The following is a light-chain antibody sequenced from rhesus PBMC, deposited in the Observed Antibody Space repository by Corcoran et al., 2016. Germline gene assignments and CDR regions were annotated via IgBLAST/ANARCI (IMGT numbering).Light chain of an antibody. CDR1: QSISSW. CDR3: LQYSSSPWT. Sequence: DIQMTQSPSSLSASVGDTVTITCRASQSISSWLDWYQQKPGKAPKLLIYKASSLQSGGPSRFSGSGSGPDFALTINSLQPEDFATYYGLQYSSSPWTFGQGTKVEIK. J-gene: IGKJ1*01. CDR2: KAS. V-gene: IGKV1-22*01.